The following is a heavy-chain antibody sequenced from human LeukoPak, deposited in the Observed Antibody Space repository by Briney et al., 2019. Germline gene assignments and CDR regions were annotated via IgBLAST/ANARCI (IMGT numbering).Heavy chain of an antibody. CDR3: AAIFGVVPSGAFDI. CDR2: INPNSGGT. Sequence: GASVKVSCKASGYTFTGYYMHWVRQAPGQGLEWMGWINPNSGGTNYVQKFQGRVTMTRDTSISTAYMELSRLRSDDTAVYYCAAIFGVVPSGAFDIWGQGTMVTVSS. D-gene: IGHD3-3*01. CDR1: GYTFTGYY. J-gene: IGHJ3*02. V-gene: IGHV1-2*02.